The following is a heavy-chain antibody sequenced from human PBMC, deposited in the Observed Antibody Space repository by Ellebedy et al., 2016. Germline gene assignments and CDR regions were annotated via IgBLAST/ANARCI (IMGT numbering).Heavy chain of an antibody. CDR2: ISAGSDIT. J-gene: IGHJ4*02. Sequence: GESLKISXAASGFTFSSSTMHWARQAPGGGMEWVSTISAGSDITRLADSVKGRFTISRDSSKNSVYLRMNNLRVEDTAVYYCRQGHYADLWGQGTLVTVSS. CDR3: RQGHYADL. CDR1: GFTFSSST. D-gene: IGHD4-17*01. V-gene: IGHV3-23*01.